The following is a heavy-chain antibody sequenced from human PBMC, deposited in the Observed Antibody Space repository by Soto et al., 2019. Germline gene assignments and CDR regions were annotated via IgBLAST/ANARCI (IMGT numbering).Heavy chain of an antibody. J-gene: IGHJ4*02. Sequence: EVQLVESGGGLVQPGGSLRLSCAASGFTFSNSWMTWVRQAPGKGLEWVAHMKHDGSEKYYVDSVKGRFAISRDNAKNSLYLQMISLRAEDTAVYYCARVYRDYWGQGTLVTVSS. CDR2: MKHDGSEK. V-gene: IGHV3-7*05. D-gene: IGHD2-15*01. CDR1: GFTFSNSW. CDR3: ARVYRDY.